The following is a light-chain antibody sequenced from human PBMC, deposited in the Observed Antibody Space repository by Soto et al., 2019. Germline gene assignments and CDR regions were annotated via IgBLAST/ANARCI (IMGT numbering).Light chain of an antibody. J-gene: IGKJ2*01. CDR1: QTISSW. Sequence: DIQMTQSPSTLSGSVGDRVTITCRASQTISSWLAWYQQKPGKAPKLLIYKASTLKRGVPSRFSGTGSGTDFTLTISSLQPEDFATSYCLQDSNYTRTVGQGTKLEIK. CDR2: KAS. CDR3: LQDSNYTRT. V-gene: IGKV1-5*03.